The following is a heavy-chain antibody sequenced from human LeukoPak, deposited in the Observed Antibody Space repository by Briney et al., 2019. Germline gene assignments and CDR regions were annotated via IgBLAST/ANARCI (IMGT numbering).Heavy chain of an antibody. J-gene: IGHJ4*02. V-gene: IGHV4-4*07. CDR3: ARGSHYGGNSVLDY. CDR1: GGSTSSYY. CDR2: IYTSGST. Sequence: PSETLSLTCTVSGGSTSSYYWSWIRQPAGKGLEWIGRIYTSGSTNYNPSLKSRVTMSVDTSKNQFSLKLSSVTAADTAVYYCARGSHYGGNSVLDYWGQGTLVTVSS. D-gene: IGHD4-23*01.